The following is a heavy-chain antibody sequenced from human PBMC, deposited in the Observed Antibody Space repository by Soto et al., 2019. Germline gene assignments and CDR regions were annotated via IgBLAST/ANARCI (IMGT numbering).Heavy chain of an antibody. Sequence: EVQVLESGGGLVQPGGSLRLSCAASGFTFSSYAMSWVRQAPGKGLEWVASISSGSAYIKYAESVKGRFTISRDNAKNSLHLQMNSLRAEDTAIYHCARDQGGSYDSWFDPWGQGTLVTVSS. J-gene: IGHJ5*02. CDR1: GFTFSSYA. CDR3: ARDQGGSYDSWFDP. D-gene: IGHD1-26*01. CDR2: ISSGSAYI. V-gene: IGHV3-21*06.